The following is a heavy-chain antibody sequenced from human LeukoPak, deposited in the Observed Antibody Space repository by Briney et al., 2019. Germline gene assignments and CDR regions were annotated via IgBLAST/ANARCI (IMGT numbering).Heavy chain of an antibody. CDR2: IIPIFGTA. D-gene: IGHD6-19*01. CDR1: GGTFSSYA. Sequence: SVKVSCKASGGTFSSYAISWVRQAPGQGLEWMGGIIPIFGTANYAQKFQGRVTITADESTSTAYMELSSLRSEDTAVYYCARDRGSGWANFDYWGQGTLVTVSS. CDR3: ARDRGSGWANFDY. J-gene: IGHJ4*02. V-gene: IGHV1-69*01.